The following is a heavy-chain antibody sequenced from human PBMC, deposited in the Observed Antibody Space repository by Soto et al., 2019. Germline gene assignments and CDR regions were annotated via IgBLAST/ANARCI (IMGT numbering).Heavy chain of an antibody. CDR1: GYTFTNYG. V-gene: IGHV1-18*01. CDR3: ARGVGSGTYYNQYNWFDP. D-gene: IGHD3-10*01. CDR2: INTYNGNT. J-gene: IGHJ5*02. Sequence: ASVKVSCKASGYTFTNYGISWVRQAPGQGLEWMGRINTYNGNTNHAQKLQGRVTMTTDTSTSTAYMELRSLRSDDTAVYYCARGVGSGTYYNQYNWFDPWGQGTLVTVS.